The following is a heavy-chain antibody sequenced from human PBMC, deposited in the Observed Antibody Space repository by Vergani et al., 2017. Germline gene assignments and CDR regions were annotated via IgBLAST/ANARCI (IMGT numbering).Heavy chain of an antibody. J-gene: IGHJ2*01. CDR1: GFTFSSYS. CDR2: ISSSSSYI. Sequence: EVQLVESGGGLVKPGGSLRLSCAASGFTFSSYSMNWVRQAPGQGLEWVSSISSSSSYIYYADSVHGRFTISRDNAKNSLYLQMNSLRGEDTAVYYCAGALVYCSSTSCYEWYFDLWRRGCLVTVSS. CDR3: AGALVYCSSTSCYEWYFDL. D-gene: IGHD2-2*01. V-gene: IGHV3-21*01.